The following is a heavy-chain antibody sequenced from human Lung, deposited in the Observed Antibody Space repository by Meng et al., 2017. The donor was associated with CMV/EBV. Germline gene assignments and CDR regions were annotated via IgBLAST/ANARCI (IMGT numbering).Heavy chain of an antibody. CDR3: ARDPYATGWAG. D-gene: IGHD6-19*01. V-gene: IGHV4-4*02. CDR2: IYHSGGT. J-gene: IGHJ4*02. CDR1: GGSISISTW. Sequence: QMQLQESGPGLVKPSGTLSFTCAVSGGSISISTWWSWVRQPPGKGLEWIGEIYHSGGTNYNPSLRGRVTISLDKSKNQFSLTLRSVTAADTAVYYCARDPYATGWAGWGQGTLVTVSS.